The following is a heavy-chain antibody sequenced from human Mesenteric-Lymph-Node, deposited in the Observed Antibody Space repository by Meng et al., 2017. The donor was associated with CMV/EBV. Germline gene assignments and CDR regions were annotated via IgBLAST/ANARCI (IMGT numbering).Heavy chain of an antibody. Sequence: SVKVSCKASGGSFSSYPINWVRQAPGQGLEWMGRIIPILDMTDYAQKFQGRVTITADESTRTAYMELTSLRSEDTAIYYCARGVMVRGISILYYYYGMDAWGQGTTVTVSS. CDR1: GGSFSSYP. V-gene: IGHV1-69*04. CDR2: IIPILDMT. D-gene: IGHD3-10*01. CDR3: ARGVMVRGISILYYYYGMDA. J-gene: IGHJ6*02.